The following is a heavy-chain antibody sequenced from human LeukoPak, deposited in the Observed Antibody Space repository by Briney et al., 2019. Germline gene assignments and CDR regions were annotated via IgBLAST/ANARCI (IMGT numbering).Heavy chain of an antibody. J-gene: IGHJ4*02. V-gene: IGHV3-23*01. D-gene: IGHD1-26*01. Sequence: GGSLRLSCVASGLTFKNYVMNWARQAPQKGLEWLAPLYGSGVSISYADSVKGRFTISRDNSNTTLYLQMNSLRAEDTAMYYCAKDLGWELPAEAYWGQGILVTVSS. CDR2: LYGSGVSI. CDR1: GLTFKNYV. CDR3: AKDLGWELPAEAY.